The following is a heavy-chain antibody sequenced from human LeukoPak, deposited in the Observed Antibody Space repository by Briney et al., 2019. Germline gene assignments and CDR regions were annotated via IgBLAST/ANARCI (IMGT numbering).Heavy chain of an antibody. CDR2: AFVGGDT. CDR3: ARDQLDH. J-gene: IGHJ4*02. D-gene: IGHD5-24*01. CDR1: GFTFSSYA. V-gene: IGHV3-66*01. Sequence: GGSLRLSCVGSGFTFSSYAMTWVRQAPGKGLEWVSTAFVGGDTYYAASVKGRFTLSKDSSRNTMFLQMHGLRPEDTAVYYCARDQLDHWGQGTLVAVSP.